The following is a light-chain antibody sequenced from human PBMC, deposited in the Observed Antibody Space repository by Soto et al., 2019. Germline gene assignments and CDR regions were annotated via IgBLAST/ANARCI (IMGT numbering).Light chain of an antibody. CDR1: QGIRSY. J-gene: IGKJ1*01. CDR3: QQYYSYPRT. Sequence: AIRMTQSPSSLSASTGDRVTITCRASQGIRSYLAWYQQKPGKAPKLLIYAASTLQSGVPSRFSGSGSGTEFTLTISCLQSEDFATYYWQQYYSYPRTFGQGTKVEIK. CDR2: AAS. V-gene: IGKV1-8*01.